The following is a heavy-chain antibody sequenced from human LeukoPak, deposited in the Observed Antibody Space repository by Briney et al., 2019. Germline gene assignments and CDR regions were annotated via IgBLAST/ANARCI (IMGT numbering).Heavy chain of an antibody. D-gene: IGHD4-17*01. V-gene: IGHV3-30-3*01. J-gene: IGHJ4*02. CDR3: TRNPYGDYNFDY. CDR1: GFTFSIYA. Sequence: PGTSLRLSCAASGFTFSIYAIHWVRQAPGKGLEWMAVISYDGGNKYYADSVKGRFTISRDNSKNTLYLQMNSLRAEDTAVYYCTRNPYGDYNFDYWGQGTLVTVSS. CDR2: ISYDGGNK.